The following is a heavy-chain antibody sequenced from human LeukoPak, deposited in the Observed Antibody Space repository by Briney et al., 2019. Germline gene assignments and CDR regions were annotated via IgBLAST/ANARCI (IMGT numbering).Heavy chain of an antibody. CDR1: GHTFTSYD. V-gene: IGHV1-8*03. J-gene: IGHJ3*02. CDR2: MNPNSGNT. Sequence: GASVKVSCKASGHTFTSYDINWVRQATGQGLEWMGWMNPNSGNTGYAQKFQGRVTITRNTSISTAYMELSSLRSEDTAVYYCARVWWDYDSSGYPEKGAFDIWGQGTMVTVSS. D-gene: IGHD3-22*01. CDR3: ARVWWDYDSSGYPEKGAFDI.